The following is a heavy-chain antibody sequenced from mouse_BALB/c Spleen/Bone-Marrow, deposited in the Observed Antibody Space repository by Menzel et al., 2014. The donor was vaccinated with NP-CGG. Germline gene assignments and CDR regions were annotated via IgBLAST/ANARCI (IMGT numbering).Heavy chain of an antibody. Sequence: VQLQQSGTVLSSPGASGEMSCKASGYSFTSSWMHWVKQRPGQGLEWIGAIYSVNSDTSYNQKFKGKAKLTAVTSATTAYMELSSLTNEDSAVYFCTRKVYYGNPLDYWXQGTTLTVSS. CDR2: IYSVNSDT. CDR1: GYSFTSSW. D-gene: IGHD2-1*01. V-gene: IGHV1-5*01. J-gene: IGHJ2*01. CDR3: TRKVYYGNPLDY.